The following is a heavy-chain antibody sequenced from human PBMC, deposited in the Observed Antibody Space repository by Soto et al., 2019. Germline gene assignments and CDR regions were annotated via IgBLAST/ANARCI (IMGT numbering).Heavy chain of an antibody. V-gene: IGHV2-5*02. CDR3: AQRPFNYDTSGWVY. Sequence: QITLKESGPTLVKPTQTLTLTCTFSGFSLTTNGVSVGWIRQPPGKALEWLGVIYWDDEKRYRPSLQSRLTITMDTSKNQVVLTMTNMDPVDTGTYYCAQRPFNYDTSGWVYWGQGALVTVSS. CDR1: GFSLTTNGVS. CDR2: IYWDDEK. D-gene: IGHD3-22*01. J-gene: IGHJ4*02.